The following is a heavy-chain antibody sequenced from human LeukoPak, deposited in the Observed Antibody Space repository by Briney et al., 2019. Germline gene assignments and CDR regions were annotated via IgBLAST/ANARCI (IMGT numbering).Heavy chain of an antibody. CDR2: INTNTGNP. J-gene: IGHJ6*02. V-gene: IGHV7-4-1*02. Sequence: ASVKVSCKASGYTFTSYAMNWVRQAPGQGLEWMGWINTNTGNPTYAQGFTGRFVFSLDTSVSTAYLQISSLKAEDTAVYYCASKIQYYYDSSGSPRDYYYGMDVWGQGTTVTVSS. CDR3: ASKIQYYYDSSGSPRDYYYGMDV. CDR1: GYTFTSYA. D-gene: IGHD3-22*01.